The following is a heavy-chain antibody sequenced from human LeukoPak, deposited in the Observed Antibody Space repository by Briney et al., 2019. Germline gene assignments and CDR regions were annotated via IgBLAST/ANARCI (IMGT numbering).Heavy chain of an antibody. Sequence: ASVKVSCKASGYTFTNHYIHWVRQAPGQGLEWMGIINPSGGGTTYAQKFQGRVTMTRDTSTSTVYMDLSRLRSDDTAVYYCARDGIVVVPAASYYYYYGMDVWGQGTTVTVSS. V-gene: IGHV1-46*01. CDR2: INPSGGGT. CDR3: ARDGIVVVPAASYYYYYGMDV. D-gene: IGHD2-2*01. CDR1: GYTFTNHY. J-gene: IGHJ6*02.